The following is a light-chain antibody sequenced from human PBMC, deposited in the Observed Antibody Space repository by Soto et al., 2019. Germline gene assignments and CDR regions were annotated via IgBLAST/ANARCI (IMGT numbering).Light chain of an antibody. J-gene: IGLJ2*01. Sequence: QSVLTQPPSASGSPGQSVTISCTGTSSDVGGYKYVSWYQHHPGKAPKVAIYEVTKRPSGVPDRFSGSQSGNTASLTVSGLQAEDEADYYCSSYGGTNNVVFGGGTKLTVL. CDR1: SSDVGGYKY. V-gene: IGLV2-8*01. CDR3: SSYGGTNNVV. CDR2: EVT.